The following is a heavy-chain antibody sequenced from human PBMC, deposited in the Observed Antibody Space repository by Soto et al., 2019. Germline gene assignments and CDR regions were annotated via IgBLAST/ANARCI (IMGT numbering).Heavy chain of an antibody. J-gene: IGHJ3*02. CDR2: IRSKAYGGTT. CDR3: TRGSPQYCSSTSCYAFDI. V-gene: IGHV3-49*04. CDR1: GFTFGDYA. Sequence: GGSLRLSCTASGFTFGDYAMSWVRQAPGKGLEWVGFIRSKAYGGTTEYAASVKGRFTISRDDSKSIAYLQMNSLKTEDTAVYYCTRGSPQYCSSTSCYAFDIWGQGTMVTVSS. D-gene: IGHD2-2*01.